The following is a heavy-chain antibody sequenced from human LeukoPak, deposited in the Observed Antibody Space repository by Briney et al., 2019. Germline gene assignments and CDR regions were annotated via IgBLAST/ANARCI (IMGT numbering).Heavy chain of an antibody. D-gene: IGHD3-22*01. J-gene: IGHJ3*02. CDR1: GYTFTSYG. V-gene: IGHV1-18*01. Sequence: ASVKVSCKASGYTFTSYGISWVRQAPGQGLEWMGWISAYNGNTNYAQKLQGRVTMTTDTSTSTAYMELRSLRSDDTAVYYCARAKFDSSGYYYRGFDIWGQGTMVTVSS. CDR2: ISAYNGNT. CDR3: ARAKFDSSGYYYRGFDI.